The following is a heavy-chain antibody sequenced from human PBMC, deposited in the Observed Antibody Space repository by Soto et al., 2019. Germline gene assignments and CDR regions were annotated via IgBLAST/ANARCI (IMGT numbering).Heavy chain of an antibody. CDR3: VKDSNYYGMDV. CDR1: GFTFDDYA. J-gene: IGHJ6*02. CDR2: ISWNSGTE. V-gene: IGHV3-9*01. Sequence: EVQLVESGGGLVQPGRSLRLSCAASGFTFDDYAIHWVRQAPGKGLEWVSGISWNSGTETYADSVKGRFTISRDNAMNSLDLQMNSLRVEDTALYYCVKDSNYYGMDVWGQGTTVTVSS.